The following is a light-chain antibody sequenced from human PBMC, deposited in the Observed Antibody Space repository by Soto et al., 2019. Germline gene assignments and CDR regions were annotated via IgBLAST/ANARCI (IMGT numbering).Light chain of an antibody. CDR1: SSDVGGYNS. CDR2: DVT. CDR3: SSYPSSSTLV. Sequence: QSVLTQPASVSGSPGQSMTISCTGTSSDVGGYNSVSWYQHHPGKAPKLMIYDVTNRPSGVSNRFSGSKSGNTASLTISGLQAGDEADYYCSSYPSSSTLVFGGGTKVTVL. J-gene: IGLJ3*02. V-gene: IGLV2-14*03.